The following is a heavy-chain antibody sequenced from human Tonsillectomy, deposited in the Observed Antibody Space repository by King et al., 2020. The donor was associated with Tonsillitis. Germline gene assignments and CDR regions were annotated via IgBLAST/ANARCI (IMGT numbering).Heavy chain of an antibody. Sequence: QVQLVESGGGVVQSGRSLRLSCAASRFTFSSYDMHWVRQAPGKGLEWVAVISYDGSNKYYADYVKGRFTISRDNSKNTLYLQMNSLRAEDTAVYYCARSFRHRYFDWLRFDYWGQGTLVTVSS. D-gene: IGHD3-9*01. V-gene: IGHV3-33*05. CDR3: ARSFRHRYFDWLRFDY. J-gene: IGHJ4*02. CDR2: ISYDGSNK. CDR1: RFTFSSYD.